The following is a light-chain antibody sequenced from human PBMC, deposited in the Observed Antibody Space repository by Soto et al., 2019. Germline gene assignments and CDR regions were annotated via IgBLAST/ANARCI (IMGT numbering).Light chain of an antibody. Sequence: SYELTQPPSVSVSPGQTANITCSGDKLGDKYACWYQQKPGQSPVLVIFQYTKRPSGIPERFSGSNSGNTATLTISGTQAMDEADYYCQAWDSSTVVFGGGTKLTVL. CDR3: QAWDSSTVV. V-gene: IGLV3-1*01. CDR2: QYT. J-gene: IGLJ2*01. CDR1: KLGDKY.